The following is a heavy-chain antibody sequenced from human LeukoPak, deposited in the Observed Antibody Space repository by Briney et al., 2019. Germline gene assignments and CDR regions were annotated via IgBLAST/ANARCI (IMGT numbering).Heavy chain of an antibody. CDR2: INPNSGGT. Sequence: ASVKVSCKASGYTFTDYYMHWVRQAPGQGLEWMGWINPNSGGTNYAQKFQGRVTMTRDTSISTAYMELSRLRSDDTAVYYCARASYYYDSSGYPGFYFDYWGQGTLVTVSS. J-gene: IGHJ4*02. CDR1: GYTFTDYY. D-gene: IGHD3-22*01. V-gene: IGHV1-2*02. CDR3: ARASYYYDSSGYPGFYFDY.